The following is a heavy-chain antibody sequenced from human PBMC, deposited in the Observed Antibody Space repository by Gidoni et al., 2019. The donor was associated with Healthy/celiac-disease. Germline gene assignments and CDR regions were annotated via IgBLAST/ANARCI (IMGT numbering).Heavy chain of an antibody. V-gene: IGHV4-59*01. J-gene: IGHJ5*02. CDR1: GGSIRSYY. CDR3: AREGIPAAARGGGWFDP. CDR2: IYYSGST. D-gene: IGHD2-2*01. Sequence: QVQLQESGPGLVKPSETLSLTCTVSGGSIRSYYWSWIRQPPGKGLEWIGYIYYSGSTNYNPSLKSRVTISVDTSKNQFSLKLSSVTAADTAVYYCAREGIPAAARGGGWFDPWGQGTLVTVSS.